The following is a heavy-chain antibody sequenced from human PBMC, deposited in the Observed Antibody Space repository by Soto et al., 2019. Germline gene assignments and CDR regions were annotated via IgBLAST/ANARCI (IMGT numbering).Heavy chain of an antibody. Sequence: QVQLQESGPGLVKPSETLSLTCTVSGGSISSYYWSWIRQPPGKGLEWIGYIYYSGSTNYNPSLKSRVTISVDTSKNQFSLKLSSVTAADTAVYYCARHLCSGGSCYSGGGFDYWGQGTLVIVSS. V-gene: IGHV4-59*08. D-gene: IGHD2-15*01. CDR2: IYYSGST. CDR3: ARHLCSGGSCYSGGGFDY. J-gene: IGHJ4*02. CDR1: GGSISSYY.